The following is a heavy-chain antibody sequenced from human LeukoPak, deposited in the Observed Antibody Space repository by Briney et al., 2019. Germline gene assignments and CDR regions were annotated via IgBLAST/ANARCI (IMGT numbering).Heavy chain of an antibody. CDR2: ISSSGSTI. CDR3: AKDRRPSHDAFDI. Sequence: HSGGSLRLSCAASGFTFSSYEMNWVRQAPGKGLEWVSYISSSGSTIYYADSVKGRFTISRDNSKNTLYLQMNSLRAEDTAVCYCAKDRRPSHDAFDIWGQGTMVTVSS. V-gene: IGHV3-48*03. J-gene: IGHJ3*02. CDR1: GFTFSSYE.